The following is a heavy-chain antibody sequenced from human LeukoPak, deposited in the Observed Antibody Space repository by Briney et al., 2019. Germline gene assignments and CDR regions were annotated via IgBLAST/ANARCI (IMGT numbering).Heavy chain of an antibody. V-gene: IGHV1-2*02. CDR2: INPNSGGT. CDR1: GYTFTGYY. J-gene: IGHJ4*02. D-gene: IGHD4-17*01. Sequence: ASVKVSCKASGYTFTGYYMHWVRQAPGQGLEWMGWINPNSGGTNYAQKFQGRVTMNRDTSISTAYMELSRLRSDDTAVYYCAREAMMATVTTNNFDYWGQGTLVTVSS. CDR3: AREAMMATVTTNNFDY.